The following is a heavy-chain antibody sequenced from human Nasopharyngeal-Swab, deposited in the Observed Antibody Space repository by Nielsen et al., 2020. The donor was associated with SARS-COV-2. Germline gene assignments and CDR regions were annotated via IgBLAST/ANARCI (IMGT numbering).Heavy chain of an antibody. Sequence: ASVKVSCKASGYTFTSYAMHWVRQAPGQRLEGMGWINAGNGNTKYSQKFQGRVTITRDTSASTAYMELSSLRSEDTAVYYCARDRGGKMAAAGIYFDYWGQGTLVTVSS. V-gene: IGHV1-3*01. J-gene: IGHJ4*02. D-gene: IGHD6-13*01. CDR3: ARDRGGKMAAAGIYFDY. CDR1: GYTFTSYA. CDR2: INAGNGNT.